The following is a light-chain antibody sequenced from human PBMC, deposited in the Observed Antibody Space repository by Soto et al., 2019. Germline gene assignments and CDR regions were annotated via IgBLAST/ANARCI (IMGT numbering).Light chain of an antibody. V-gene: IGKV1-5*03. CDR1: QSISGS. CDR3: EQDNGYWT. CDR2: EGS. Sequence: DIQMTQSPSTLSASVGDRVTITCRASQSISGSLAWYQQKPGKAPKLLIYEGSNLKSGVPSRFSGSGSGTKYTLAISSRQPDDSASYYCEQDNGYWTFGQGTRVEIK. J-gene: IGKJ1*01.